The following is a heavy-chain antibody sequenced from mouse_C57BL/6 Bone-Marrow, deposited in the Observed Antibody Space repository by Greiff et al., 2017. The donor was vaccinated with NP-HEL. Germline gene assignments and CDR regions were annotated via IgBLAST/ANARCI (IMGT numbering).Heavy chain of an antibody. D-gene: IGHD1-1*01. V-gene: IGHV7-3*01. CDR2: IRNKANGYTT. Sequence: EVKLVESGGGLVQPGGSLSLSCAASGFTFTDYYMSWVRQPPGKALEWLGFIRNKANGYTTEYSASVKGRFTISRDNSQSILYLQMNALRAEDSATYYCARSYYGSRFAYWGQGTLVTVSA. CDR3: ARSYYGSRFAY. CDR1: GFTFTDYY. J-gene: IGHJ3*01.